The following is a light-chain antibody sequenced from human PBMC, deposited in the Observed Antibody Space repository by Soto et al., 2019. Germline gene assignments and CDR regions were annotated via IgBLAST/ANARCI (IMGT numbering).Light chain of an antibody. CDR3: QKYDSAPLT. Sequence: DVQMTQSPSSVSASVGDRVTLTCRASRVISNSLAWYQQKPGKAPRLLIYAAFNLQGGVPSRFSGSGSGTDFTLTISSLQPEDVAAYYCQKYDSAPLTFGGGTKVDIK. CDR1: RVISNS. J-gene: IGKJ4*01. CDR2: AAF. V-gene: IGKV1-27*01.